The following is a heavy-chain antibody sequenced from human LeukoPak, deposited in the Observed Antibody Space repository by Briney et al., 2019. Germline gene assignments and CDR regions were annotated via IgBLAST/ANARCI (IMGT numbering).Heavy chain of an antibody. CDR2: IYYSGST. CDR1: GGSISSYY. J-gene: IGHJ3*02. CDR3: ASRIHYGGDDAFDI. V-gene: IGHV4-59*01. Sequence: SETLSLTCTVSGGSISSYYWSWIRQPPGKGLEWIGYIYYSGSTNYNPSLKSRVTISADTSKNQFSLKLSSVTAADTAVYYCASRIHYGGDDAFDIWGQGTMVTVSS. D-gene: IGHD4-23*01.